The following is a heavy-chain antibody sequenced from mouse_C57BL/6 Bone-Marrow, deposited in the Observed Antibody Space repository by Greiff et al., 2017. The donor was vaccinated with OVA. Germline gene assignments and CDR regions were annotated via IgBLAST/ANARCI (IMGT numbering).Heavy chain of an antibody. J-gene: IGHJ3*01. CDR3: ARPHYYGSSPFAY. CDR1: GYSFTSYY. V-gene: IGHV1-66*01. Sequence: QVQLQQSGPELVKPGASVKISCKASGYSFTSYYIHWVKQRPGQGLEWIGWIYPGSGNTKYTEKFKGKATLTADKSSSTAYMQLSSLTSEDSAVYYCARPHYYGSSPFAYWGQGTLVTVSA. D-gene: IGHD1-1*01. CDR2: IYPGSGNT.